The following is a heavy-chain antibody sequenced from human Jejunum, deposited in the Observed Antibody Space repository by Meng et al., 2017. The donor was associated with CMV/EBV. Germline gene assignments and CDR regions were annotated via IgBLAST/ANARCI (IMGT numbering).Heavy chain of an antibody. Sequence: SGFTFSSHRMNWVRQAPGKGLEWVSYISIGSDTIYYADSVKGRFTISRDNANNLLSLQMNSLRAEDTAVYYCVSRSCSSISCHFDQWGQGTLVTVSS. CDR3: VSRSCSSISCHFDQ. CDR2: ISIGSDTI. D-gene: IGHD2-2*01. V-gene: IGHV3-48*04. CDR1: GFTFSSHR. J-gene: IGHJ4*02.